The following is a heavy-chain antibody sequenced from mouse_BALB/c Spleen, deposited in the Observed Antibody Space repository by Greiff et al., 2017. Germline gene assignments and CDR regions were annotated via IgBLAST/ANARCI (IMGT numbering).Heavy chain of an antibody. D-gene: IGHD2-12*01. CDR1: GYSFTSYY. V-gene: IGHV1-66*01. CDR3: ARSYERYFDV. CDR2: IFPGSGNT. J-gene: IGHJ1*01. Sequence: VQLQQSGPELVKPGASVKISCKASGYSFTSYYIHWVKQRPGQGLEWIGWIFPGSGNTKYNEKFKGKATLTADTSSSTAYMQLSSLTSEDSAVYFCARSYERYFDVWGAGTTVTVSS.